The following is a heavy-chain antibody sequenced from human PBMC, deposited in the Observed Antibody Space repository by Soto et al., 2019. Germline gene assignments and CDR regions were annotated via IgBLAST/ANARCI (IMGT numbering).Heavy chain of an antibody. V-gene: IGHV3-30*18. CDR1: GFTFSSYG. CDR2: ISYDGSNK. J-gene: IGHJ4*02. D-gene: IGHD2-15*01. Sequence: QVQLVESGGGVVQPGRSLRLSCVASGFTFSSYGMHWVRQAPGKGLEWVAVISYDGSNKYYADSVKGRFTISRDNSKNTLYLQMNSLRAEDTAVYYCANDGGTRVGVGPVHFDYWGQGTMVTVSS. CDR3: ANDGGTRVGVGPVHFDY.